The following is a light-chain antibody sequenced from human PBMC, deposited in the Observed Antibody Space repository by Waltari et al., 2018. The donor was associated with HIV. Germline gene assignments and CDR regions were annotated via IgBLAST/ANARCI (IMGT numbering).Light chain of an antibody. CDR3: ISYRSTSSPV. Sequence: QSALTQPASVSGSPGESITISGTGANVYIFGYNFVSWFQHHPGKAPKVIIYAVSNRPSGVSNRFSGSKSGNTASLTISGLKPEDEAEYFCISYRSTSSPVFGGGTKLTVL. CDR2: AVS. J-gene: IGLJ3*02. CDR1: NVYIFGYNF. V-gene: IGLV2-14*01.